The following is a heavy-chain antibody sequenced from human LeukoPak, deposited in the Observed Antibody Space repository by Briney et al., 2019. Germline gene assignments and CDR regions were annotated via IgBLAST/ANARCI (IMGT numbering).Heavy chain of an antibody. CDR2: IYYSGST. CDR3: ARSFIIFDY. Sequence: SETLSLTCAVYHGSFSGYYWSWIRQHPGKGLEWIGYIYYSGSTYYNPSLKSRVTISVDTSKNQFSLKLSSVTAADTAVYYCARSFIIFDYWGQGTLVTVSS. J-gene: IGHJ4*02. V-gene: IGHV4-31*11. CDR1: HGSFSGYY. D-gene: IGHD3-10*01.